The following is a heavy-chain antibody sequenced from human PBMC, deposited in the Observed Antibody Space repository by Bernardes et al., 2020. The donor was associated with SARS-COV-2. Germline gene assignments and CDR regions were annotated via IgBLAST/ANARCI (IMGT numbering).Heavy chain of an antibody. CDR2: IYYSGST. CDR3: ARDQRYSSGWRSYYGMDV. D-gene: IGHD6-19*01. V-gene: IGHV4-59*01. Sequence: SETLSLTCTVSGGSISSYYWSWIRQPPGKGLEWIGYIYYSGSTNYNPSLKSRVTISVDTSKNQFSLKLSSVTAADTAVYYCARDQRYSSGWRSYYGMDVWGQGTTVTVSS. CDR1: GGSISSYY. J-gene: IGHJ6*02.